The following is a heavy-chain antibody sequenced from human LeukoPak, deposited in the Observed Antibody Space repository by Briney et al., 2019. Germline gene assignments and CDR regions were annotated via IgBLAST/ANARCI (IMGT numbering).Heavy chain of an antibody. J-gene: IGHJ4*02. V-gene: IGHV3-30*04. D-gene: IGHD5-18*01. Sequence: GGSLRLSCAASGFTFSSYAMHWVRQAPGKGLEWVAVISYDGSNKYYADSVKGRFTISRDNSKNTLYLQMNSLRAEDTAVYYCAREDRTWIKLWLQKFDYWGQGTLVTVSS. CDR2: ISYDGSNK. CDR1: GFTFSSYA. CDR3: AREDRTWIKLWLQKFDY.